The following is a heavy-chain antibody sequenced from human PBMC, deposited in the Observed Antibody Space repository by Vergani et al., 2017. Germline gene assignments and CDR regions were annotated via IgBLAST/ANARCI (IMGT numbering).Heavy chain of an antibody. CDR1: GFTVSSNY. CDR2: IYSGGST. V-gene: IGHV3-53*01. Sequence: EVQLVESGGGLIQPGGSLRLSCAASGFTVSSNYMSWVRQAPGKGLEGVSVIYSGGSTYYADSVKGGLSISRENSKNTLYLQINSLRAEDTAVYYCARGSAAEYYYYYDDMDVWGKGTTVTVSS. D-gene: IGHD6-13*01. J-gene: IGHJ6*03. CDR3: ARGSAAEYYYYYDDMDV.